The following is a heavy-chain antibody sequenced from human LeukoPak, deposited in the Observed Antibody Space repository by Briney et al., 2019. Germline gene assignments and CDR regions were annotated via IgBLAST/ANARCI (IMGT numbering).Heavy chain of an antibody. J-gene: IGHJ4*02. CDR1: GDSISSYY. CDR2: IYYSAST. V-gene: IGHV4-59*08. D-gene: IGHD3-10*01. Sequence: SETLSLTCTVSGDSISSYYWSWIRQPPGKGLEWIGYIYYSASTSYNPSLKSRVTIAVDTSKNQFSLKLSSVTAADTAVYYCARHAPYGSGSYPFDYWGQGTLVTVSS. CDR3: ARHAPYGSGSYPFDY.